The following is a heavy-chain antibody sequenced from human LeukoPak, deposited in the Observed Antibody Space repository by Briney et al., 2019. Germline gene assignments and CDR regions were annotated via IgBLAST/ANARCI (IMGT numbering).Heavy chain of an antibody. V-gene: IGHV1-2*02. J-gene: IGHJ5*02. CDR3: ARDTVAGDSSGYYNWFDP. Sequence: ASVKVSCKASGYTFTGYYMHWVRQAPGQGLEWMGWINPNSGGTNYAQKFQGRVTMTRDTSISTAYMELSRLRSDDTAVYYCARDTVAGDSSGYYNWFDPWGQGTLVTVSS. D-gene: IGHD3-22*01. CDR1: GYTFTGYY. CDR2: INPNSGGT.